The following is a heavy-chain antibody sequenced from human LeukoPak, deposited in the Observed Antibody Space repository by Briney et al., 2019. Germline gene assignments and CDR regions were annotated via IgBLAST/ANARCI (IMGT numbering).Heavy chain of an antibody. CDR3: ARDGYSYGYSYYFDY. CDR2: INAGNGNT. Sequence: GASVKVSCKASGYTFTSYAMHWVRQAPGQRLEWMGWINAGNGNTKYSQKFQGRVTITRDTSASTAYMELSSLRSEDTAVYYSARDGYSYGYSYYFDYWGQGTLVTVSS. J-gene: IGHJ4*02. V-gene: IGHV1-3*01. D-gene: IGHD5-18*01. CDR1: GYTFTSYA.